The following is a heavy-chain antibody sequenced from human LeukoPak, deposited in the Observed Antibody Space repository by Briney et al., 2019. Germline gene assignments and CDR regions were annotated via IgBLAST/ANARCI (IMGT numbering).Heavy chain of an antibody. J-gene: IGHJ4*02. CDR1: GGTFSSYA. Sequence: ASVKVSCKASGGTFSSYAISWVRQAPGQGLEWMGGIIPIFGTANYAQKFQGRVTITADESTSTAYMELSSLRSEDTAVYYCARKSYSSSWFDYWGQGTLVTVSS. V-gene: IGHV1-69*13. CDR2: IIPIFGTA. D-gene: IGHD6-13*01. CDR3: ARKSYSSSWFDY.